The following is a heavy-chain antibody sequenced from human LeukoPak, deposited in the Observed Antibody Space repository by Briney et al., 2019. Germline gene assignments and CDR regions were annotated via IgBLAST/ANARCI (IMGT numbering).Heavy chain of an antibody. CDR1: GFTFSSCE. D-gene: IGHD6-6*01. V-gene: IGHV3-48*03. J-gene: IGHJ4*02. Sequence: GGSLRLSCAASGFTFSSCEMNWVRQAPGKGLEWVSYISSSGSPIYYADSVKGRFTISRDNAKNSLYLQMNSLRAEDTAVYYCARVYSSSSGKTFDYWGQGTLVTVSS. CDR3: ARVYSSSSGKTFDY. CDR2: ISSSGSPI.